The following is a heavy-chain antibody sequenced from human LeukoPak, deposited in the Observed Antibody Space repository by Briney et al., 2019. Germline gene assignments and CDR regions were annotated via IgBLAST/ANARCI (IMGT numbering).Heavy chain of an antibody. CDR3: ARDLAGDSSAYYYYGMDV. J-gene: IGHJ6*02. V-gene: IGHV3-30-3*01. CDR2: ISYDGSNK. D-gene: IGHD6-19*01. Sequence: LAGGSLRLSCAASGFTFSSYATHWVRQAPGKGLEWVAVISYDGSNKYYADSVKGRFTISRDNSKNTLYLQMNSLRAEDTAVYYCARDLAGDSSAYYYYGMDVWGQGTTVTVSS. CDR1: GFTFSSYA.